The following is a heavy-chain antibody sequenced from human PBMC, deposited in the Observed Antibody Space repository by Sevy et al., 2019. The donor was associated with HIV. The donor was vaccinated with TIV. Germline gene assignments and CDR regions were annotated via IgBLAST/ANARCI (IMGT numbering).Heavy chain of an antibody. CDR2: ISAYDGST. CDR1: GYTFTNYG. Sequence: ASVKVSCKASGYTFTNYGITWVRQAPGQGLEWMGRISAYDGSTNYVHKFQGRVTMTTDTSTSTAYMELMSLRSDETAVYYCARVVGRYCSGCSCYPAGAFDIWGQGTVVTVSS. J-gene: IGHJ3*02. V-gene: IGHV1-18*01. CDR3: ARVVGRYCSGCSCYPAGAFDI. D-gene: IGHD2-15*01.